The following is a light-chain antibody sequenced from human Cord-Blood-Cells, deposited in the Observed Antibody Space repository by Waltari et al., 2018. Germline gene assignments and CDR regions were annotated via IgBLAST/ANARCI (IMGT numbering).Light chain of an antibody. CDR3: SSYTSSSTVV. CDR2: DVS. J-gene: IGLJ2*01. CDR1: SSDVGGYNY. Sequence: QSALTQPASVSGSPGQSITISCTGTSSDVGGYNYVSWYQQHPGKAPKLLIYDVSNRPSGVSNRLSGSKSGNTASRTISGLQAEDEADDYCSSYTSSSTVVFGGGTKLTVL. V-gene: IGLV2-14*01.